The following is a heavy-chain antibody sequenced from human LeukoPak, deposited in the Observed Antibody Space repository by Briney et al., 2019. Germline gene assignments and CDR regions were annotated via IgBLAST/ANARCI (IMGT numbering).Heavy chain of an antibody. CDR1: GFTFSSYS. CDR2: IKSKTEGGTV. Sequence: GGSLRLSCAASGFTFSSYSMNWVRQAPGKGLEWVGRIKSKTEGGTVEYAAPVKGRFTVLRDDSRNILYLQMNSLKPEGTAAYYCTTYMVRGTSFYGMDVWGQGTTVTVSS. D-gene: IGHD3-10*01. V-gene: IGHV3-15*01. CDR3: TTYMVRGTSFYGMDV. J-gene: IGHJ6*02.